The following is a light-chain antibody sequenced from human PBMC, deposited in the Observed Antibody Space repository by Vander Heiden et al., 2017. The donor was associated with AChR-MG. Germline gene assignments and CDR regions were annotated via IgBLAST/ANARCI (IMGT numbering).Light chain of an antibody. CDR3: QQRSNWPLT. V-gene: IGKV3-11*01. CDR2: DAA. CDR1: QSVSRY. Sequence: IVFTQSPATRSLSPGEKATLSCKASQSVSRYLTWYQQKPGQAPMLLIYDAANRATGIPARFSGSGSGTDFTLTISSLEPEDFAVYYCQQRSNWPLTFGGGTKVEIK. J-gene: IGKJ4*01.